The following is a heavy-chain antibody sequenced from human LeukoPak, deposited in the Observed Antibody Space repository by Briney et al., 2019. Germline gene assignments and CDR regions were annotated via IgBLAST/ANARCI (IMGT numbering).Heavy chain of an antibody. Sequence: PSETLSLTCIVSGYSISNGHYWGWIRQPPGKGLEWIGSIFHSGSTYYNPSLKSRVTISVDTSKNQFSLKLSSVTAADTAVYYCVRSEIDDYSRYWGRGMLVIVSS. CDR3: VRSEIDDYSRY. J-gene: IGHJ4*02. V-gene: IGHV4-38-2*02. CDR2: IFHSGST. D-gene: IGHD4-11*01. CDR1: GYSISNGHY.